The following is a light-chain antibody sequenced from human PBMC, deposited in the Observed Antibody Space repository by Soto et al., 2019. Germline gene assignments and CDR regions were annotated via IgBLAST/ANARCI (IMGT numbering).Light chain of an antibody. CDR1: QGISSA. CDR2: DAS. J-gene: IGKJ5*01. CDR3: QQFNSYLFT. V-gene: IGKV1-13*02. Sequence: AIQLTQSPSSLSASVGDRVTITCRASQGISSALAWYQQKPGKAPKLLIYDASSLESGVPSRFSGSGSGTDFTLTISSLQPEDFATYYCQQFNSYLFTFGQGTRLEIK.